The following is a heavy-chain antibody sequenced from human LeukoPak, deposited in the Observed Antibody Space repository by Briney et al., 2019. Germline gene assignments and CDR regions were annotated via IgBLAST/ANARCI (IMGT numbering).Heavy chain of an antibody. V-gene: IGHV3-30*03. D-gene: IGHD6-13*01. Sequence: GGSLRLSCAASGFTFSSYWMSWVRQAPGKGLEWVAVISYDGSDKYYADSVKGRFTISRDNSKNTLYVQMNSLRVEDTAVYYCARDPKQLTYFDYWGQGTLVTVSS. CDR1: GFTFSSYW. CDR2: ISYDGSDK. J-gene: IGHJ4*02. CDR3: ARDPKQLTYFDY.